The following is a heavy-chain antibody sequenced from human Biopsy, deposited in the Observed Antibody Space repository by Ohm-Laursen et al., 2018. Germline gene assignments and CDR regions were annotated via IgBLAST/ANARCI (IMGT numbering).Heavy chain of an antibody. CDR2: ISASGGDK. V-gene: IGHV3-23*01. J-gene: IGHJ3*01. D-gene: IGHD3-22*01. Sequence: SLRLSCSASGITFTRYAFSWVRQGTEMGLEWVSGISASGGDKYYADSVKGRFTISRDNSKNTLYLQMSSLRAEDTAVYYCANWNYYYDSSGPPAFDVWDQGTMVTVSS. CDR1: GITFTRYA. CDR3: ANWNYYYDSSGPPAFDV.